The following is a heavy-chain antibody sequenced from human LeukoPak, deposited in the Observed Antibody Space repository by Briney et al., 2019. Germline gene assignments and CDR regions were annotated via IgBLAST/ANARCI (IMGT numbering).Heavy chain of an antibody. CDR2: INPNSGGT. CDR1: GYTFTGYY. CDR3: ATGTWELLSFDY. D-gene: IGHD2-15*01. V-gene: IGHV1-2*02. J-gene: IGHJ4*02. Sequence: ASVKVSCKASGYTFTGYYMHWVRQAPGQGLEWMGWINPNSGGTNYAQKFQGRVTMTEDTSTDTAYMELSSLRSEDTAVYYCATGTWELLSFDYWGQGTLVTVSS.